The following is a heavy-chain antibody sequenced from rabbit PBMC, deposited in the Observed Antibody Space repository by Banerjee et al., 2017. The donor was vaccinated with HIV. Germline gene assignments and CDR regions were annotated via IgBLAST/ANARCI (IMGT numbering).Heavy chain of an antibody. Sequence: QQQLEESGGGLVQPEGSLPLTCTASGFSFSSSYWICWVRQAPGKGLELIGCIYTGSGTTWYASWVKGRFTITRSTSLNTVDLKMTSLTAADTATYFCARGYASNSLYVNLWGQGTLVTVS. V-gene: IGHV1S43*01. CDR2: IYTGSGTT. J-gene: IGHJ4*01. D-gene: IGHD8-1*01. CDR3: ARGYASNSLYVNL. CDR1: GFSFSSSYW.